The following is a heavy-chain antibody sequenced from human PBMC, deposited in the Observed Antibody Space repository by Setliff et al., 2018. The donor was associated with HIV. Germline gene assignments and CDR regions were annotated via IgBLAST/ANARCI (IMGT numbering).Heavy chain of an antibody. Sequence: KPSETLSLTCTVSGGSISSYYWSWIRQPAGKGLEWIGRIYTSGSTNYNPSLKSRVTMSVDTSKNQFSLKLSSVTAADAAVYYCARDRELMVYAIKTYYYYYMDVWGKGTTVTVSS. CDR2: IYTSGST. CDR3: ARDRELMVYAIKTYYYYYMDV. J-gene: IGHJ6*03. CDR1: GGSISSYY. D-gene: IGHD2-8*01. V-gene: IGHV4-4*07.